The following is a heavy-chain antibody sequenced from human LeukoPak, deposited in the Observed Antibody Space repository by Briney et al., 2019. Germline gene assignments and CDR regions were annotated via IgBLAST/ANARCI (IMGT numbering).Heavy chain of an antibody. CDR1: GGSISSYY. CDR3: ATDLSGGGQQFANWFDP. CDR2: IYYSGST. Sequence: SETLSLTCTVSGGSISSYYWSWIRQPPGKGLEWIGYIYYSGSTNYNPSLKSRVTISVDTSKNQFSLKLSSVTAADTAVYYCATDLSGGGQQFANWFDPWGQGTLVPVSS. J-gene: IGHJ5*02. D-gene: IGHD3-16*01. V-gene: IGHV4-59*01.